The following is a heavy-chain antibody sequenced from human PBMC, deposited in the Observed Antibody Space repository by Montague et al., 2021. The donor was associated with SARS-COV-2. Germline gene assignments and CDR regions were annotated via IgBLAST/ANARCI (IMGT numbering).Heavy chain of an antibody. V-gene: IGHV3-33*01. CDR1: GFNFSNYG. CDR3: ARDQNYYYDKCGSDH. CDR2: IFYDGINK. Sequence: SLRLSCAASGFNFSNYGMHWVRQAPGKGLEWLTDIFYDGINKNSSDSVRGRFIVSRDNSKNSLFLQMKSLRVDDTAVYYCARDQNYYYDKCGSDHWGRGTLVTVSS. D-gene: IGHD3-22*01. J-gene: IGHJ4*02.